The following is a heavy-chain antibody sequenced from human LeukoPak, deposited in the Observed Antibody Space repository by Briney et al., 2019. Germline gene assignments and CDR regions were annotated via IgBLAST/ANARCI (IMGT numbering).Heavy chain of an antibody. V-gene: IGHV1-8*01. CDR2: MNPNSGNT. D-gene: IGHD3-22*01. CDR3: ARAPAGPPPIVVVMTDEEEYFQH. CDR1: GYTFTSYD. J-gene: IGHJ1*01. Sequence: GASVKVSCKASGYTFTSYDINWVRQATGQGLEWMGWMNPNSGNTGYAQKFQGRVTMTRNTSISTAYMELSSLRSEDTAVYYCARAPAGPPPIVVVMTDEEEYFQHWGQGTLVTVSS.